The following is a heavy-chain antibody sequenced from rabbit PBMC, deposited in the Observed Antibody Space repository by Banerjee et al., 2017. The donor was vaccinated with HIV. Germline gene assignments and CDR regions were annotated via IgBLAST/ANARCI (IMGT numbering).Heavy chain of an antibody. CDR3: ARLLSL. CDR2: IYAGSSGST. V-gene: IGHV1S40*01. J-gene: IGHJ4*01. CDR1: GFSFSSSYN. Sequence: QSLEESGGDLVKPGASLTLTCTASGFSFSSSYNMCWVRQAPGKGLEWIACIYAGSSGSTYYASWAKGRFTISKTSSTTVTLQMTSLTAADTATYFCARLLSLWGPGTLVTVS.